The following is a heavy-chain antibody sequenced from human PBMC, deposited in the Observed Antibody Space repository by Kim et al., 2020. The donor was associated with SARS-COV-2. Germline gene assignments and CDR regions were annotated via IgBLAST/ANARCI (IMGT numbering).Heavy chain of an antibody. D-gene: IGHD2-2*01. Sequence: SVKGRFTISRDNAKNSLYLQMNSLRDEDTAVYYCARDSRVVVPAAMPFDYWGQGTLVTVSS. J-gene: IGHJ4*02. CDR3: ARDSRVVVPAAMPFDY. V-gene: IGHV3-48*02.